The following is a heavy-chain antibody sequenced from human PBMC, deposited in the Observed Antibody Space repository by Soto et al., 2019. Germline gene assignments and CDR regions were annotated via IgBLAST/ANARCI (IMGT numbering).Heavy chain of an antibody. D-gene: IGHD3-10*02. Sequence: PGKGMEWVSVISGSGDSTYYADSVKCRFTISRDNSKNTLYVQMNSLRAEDIFFFQAEDGIRDVRSVSAFLLNRSSDL. J-gene: IGHJ2*01. V-gene: IGHV3-23*01. CDR3: EDGIRDVRSVSAFLLNRSSDL. CDR2: ISGSGDST.